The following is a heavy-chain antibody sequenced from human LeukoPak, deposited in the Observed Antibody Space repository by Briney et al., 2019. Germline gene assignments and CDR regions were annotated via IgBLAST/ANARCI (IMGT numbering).Heavy chain of an antibody. Sequence: SVKVSCKASGGTFSSYAISRVRQAPGQGLEWMGRIIPILGIANYAQKLQGRVTMTTDTSTSTAYMELRSLRSDDTAVYYCARSSLAVAGSVFDYWGQGTLVTVSS. J-gene: IGHJ4*02. CDR2: IIPILGIA. CDR1: GGTFSSYA. CDR3: ARSSLAVAGSVFDY. D-gene: IGHD6-19*01. V-gene: IGHV1-69*04.